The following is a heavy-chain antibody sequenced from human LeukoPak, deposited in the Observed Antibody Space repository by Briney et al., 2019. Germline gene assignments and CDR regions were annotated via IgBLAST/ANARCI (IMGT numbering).Heavy chain of an antibody. Sequence: ASVKVSCKASGYTFTAYYMHWVRQAPGQGLEWMGWINPNSGGTDYAQKFQGRVTMTRDTSISTVYMELSRLRSDDTAVYYCARARGGYPFDYWGQGTLVTVSS. CDR2: INPNSGGT. CDR3: ARARGGYPFDY. V-gene: IGHV1-2*02. D-gene: IGHD5-12*01. CDR1: GYTFTAYY. J-gene: IGHJ4*02.